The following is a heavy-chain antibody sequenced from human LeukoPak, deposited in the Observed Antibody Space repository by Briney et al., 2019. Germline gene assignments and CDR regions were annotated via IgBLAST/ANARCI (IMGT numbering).Heavy chain of an antibody. CDR2: ISYDGSNK. J-gene: IGHJ3*02. CDR1: GFTFSSYA. CDR3: ARDGLNSWDAFDI. V-gene: IGHV3-30*04. Sequence: SLRLSCAASGFTFSSYAMHWARQAPGKGLEWVAVISYDGSNKYYADSVKGRFTISRDNSKNTLYLQMNSLRAEDTAVYYCARDGLNSWDAFDIWGQGTMVTVSS. D-gene: IGHD2-15*01.